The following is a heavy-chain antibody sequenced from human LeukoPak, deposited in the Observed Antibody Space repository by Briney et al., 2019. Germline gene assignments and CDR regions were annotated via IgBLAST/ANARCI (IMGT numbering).Heavy chain of an antibody. CDR1: GYTLTSYA. V-gene: IGHV1-3*01. J-gene: IGHJ4*02. CDR3: ARDTPLIAARPLDY. Sequence: GASVKVSCKASGYTLTSYAMHWVRQAPGQRLEWMGWINAGNGNTKYSQKFQGRVTITRDTSASTAYMELSSLRSEDTAVYYCARDTPLIAARPLDYWGQGTLVTVSS. CDR2: INAGNGNT. D-gene: IGHD6-6*01.